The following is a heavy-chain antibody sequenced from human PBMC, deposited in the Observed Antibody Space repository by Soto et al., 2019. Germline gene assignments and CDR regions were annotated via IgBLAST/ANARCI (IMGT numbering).Heavy chain of an antibody. J-gene: IGHJ4*02. D-gene: IGHD3-16*01. CDR3: AKDRRAGGNSAFYFDF. Sequence: GGSLRLSCAASGFKFSNYAMSWVRQAPGKGLEWVSLISATGVGTYYADSGKGRFTIPRDNSHNTLYLQVHRLTAEDTAVSYCAKDRRAGGNSAFYFDFWGQGAQVTVSS. V-gene: IGHV3-23*01. CDR2: ISATGVGT. CDR1: GFKFSNYA.